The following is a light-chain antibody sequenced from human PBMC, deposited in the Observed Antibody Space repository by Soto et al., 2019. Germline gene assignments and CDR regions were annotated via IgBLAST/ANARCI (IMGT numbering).Light chain of an antibody. Sequence: EIVLTQSPGTLSLSPGESAALSCRASQSVSSTFLAWYQQKPGQAPRLLIFGASTRATGTPDRFSGSGSGTDFTLTISRLEPEDFAVYYCQQYSSSPRMYTFGQGTKLEIK. CDR3: QQYSSSPRMYT. J-gene: IGKJ2*01. V-gene: IGKV3-20*01. CDR1: QSVSSTF. CDR2: GAS.